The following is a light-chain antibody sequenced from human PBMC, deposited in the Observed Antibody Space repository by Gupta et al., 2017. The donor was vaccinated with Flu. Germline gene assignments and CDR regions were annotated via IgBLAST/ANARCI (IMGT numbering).Light chain of an antibody. J-gene: IGKJ4*01. CDR3: QHNDGTPLT. Sequence: DIQMTQSPSSLSASVGDRVTITCRASQSIGDYLSWYQQRPGKAPKLLIYGASSLQSGVPSRFSGSGSGTDFTLTISNLLPEDFATYYCQHNDGTPLTFGGGTKVESK. CDR1: QSIGDY. V-gene: IGKV1-39*01. CDR2: GAS.